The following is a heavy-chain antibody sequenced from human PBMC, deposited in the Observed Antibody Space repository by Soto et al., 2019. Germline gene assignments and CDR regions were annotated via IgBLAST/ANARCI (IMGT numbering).Heavy chain of an antibody. J-gene: IGHJ3*01. CDR2: LYWDGDK. CDR1: GFSLNANGVG. D-gene: IGHD3-3*01. CDR3: AHRPHNDGSIYAFDV. V-gene: IGHV2-5*02. Sequence: QITLKESGPSLVKPTQTLTLTCNFSGFSLNANGVGVGWIRQPPGKALEWLALLYWDGDKRFSPSLKNRLTITKDTSKNQVVLTLTNLDPMDTATYYCAHRPHNDGSIYAFDVWGQGTVVTVSS.